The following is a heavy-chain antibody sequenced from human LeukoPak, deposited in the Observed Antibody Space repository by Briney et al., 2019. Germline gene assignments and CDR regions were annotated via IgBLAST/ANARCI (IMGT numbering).Heavy chain of an antibody. CDR1: GGSISSGGYY. V-gene: IGHV4-30-4*01. D-gene: IGHD3-22*01. CDR2: IYYSGST. CDR3: ASLLYYYDSSGPRPYYFDY. J-gene: IGHJ4*02. Sequence: PSETLSLTCAVSGGSISSGGYYWSWIRQPPGKGLEWIGYIYYSGSTYYNPSLKSRVTISVDTSKNQFSLKLSSVTAADTAVYYCASLLYYYDSSGPRPYYFDYWGQGTLVTVSS.